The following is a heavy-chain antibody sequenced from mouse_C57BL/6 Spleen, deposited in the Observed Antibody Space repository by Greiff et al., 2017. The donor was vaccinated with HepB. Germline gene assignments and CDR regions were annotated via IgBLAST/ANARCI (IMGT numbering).Heavy chain of an antibody. V-gene: IGHV1-69*01. J-gene: IGHJ1*03. CDR3: ARGRTTVVARWYFDV. Sequence: QVQLQQSGAELVMPGASVKLSCKASGYTFTSYWMHWVKQRPGQGLEWIGEIDPSDSYTNYNQKFKGKSTLTVDKSSSTAYMQLSSLTSEDSAVYYCARGRTTVVARWYFDVWGTGTTVTVSS. D-gene: IGHD1-1*01. CDR2: IDPSDSYT. CDR1: GYTFTSYW.